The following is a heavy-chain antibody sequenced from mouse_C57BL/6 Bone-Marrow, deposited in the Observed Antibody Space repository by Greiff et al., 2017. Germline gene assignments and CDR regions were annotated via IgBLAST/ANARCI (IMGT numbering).Heavy chain of an antibody. Sequence: EVQLQQSGPELVKPGASVKISCKASGYTFTDYYMNWVKQSHGKSLEWIGDINPNNGGTSYNQKFKGKATLTVDKSSSTAYMELRSLTSEDSAVYYCVRSAWFAYWGQGTLVTVSA. J-gene: IGHJ3*01. CDR3: VRSAWFAY. CDR1: GYTFTDYY. V-gene: IGHV1-26*01. CDR2: INPNNGGT.